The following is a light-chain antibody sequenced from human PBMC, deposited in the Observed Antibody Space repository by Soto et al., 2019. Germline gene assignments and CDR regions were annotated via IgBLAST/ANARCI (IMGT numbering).Light chain of an antibody. CDR2: DAS. Sequence: DIQMTQSPSSLSVSVGDRVTITCRASETINTWLAWYQQKPGKAPKILIYDASKLERWVPSRLSGSGSGAEFTLTISSLQPDDLGTYYCQQYSSYPLTFGGGTKVEL. J-gene: IGKJ4*01. V-gene: IGKV1-5*01. CDR3: QQYSSYPLT. CDR1: ETINTW.